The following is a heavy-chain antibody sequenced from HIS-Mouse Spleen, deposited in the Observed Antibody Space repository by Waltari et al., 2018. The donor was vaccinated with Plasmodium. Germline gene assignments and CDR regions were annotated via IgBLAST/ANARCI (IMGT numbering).Heavy chain of an antibody. CDR1: GYTFTGYY. CDR2: INPNSGGT. Sequence: QVQLVQSGAEVKKPGASVTVSCQASGYTFTGYYMHWVREARGQGLEWMGWINPNSGGTNYAQKFQGRVTMTRDTSISTAYMELSRLRSDDTAVYYCARVLGYKAAAGTFVEYFQHWGQGTLVTVSS. CDR3: ARVLGYKAAAGTFVEYFQH. V-gene: IGHV1-2*02. J-gene: IGHJ1*01. D-gene: IGHD6-13*01.